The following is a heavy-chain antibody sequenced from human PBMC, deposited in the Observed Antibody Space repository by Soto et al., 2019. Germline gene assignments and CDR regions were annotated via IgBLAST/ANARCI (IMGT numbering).Heavy chain of an antibody. Sequence: ASETLSLTCTVSGGYISNYYCSWIRQPPGKGLEWIGYIYYSGSTNYNPSLKSRVTISVDTSKNQFSLKLSSVTAADTAVYYCARAGAATLPDYWGQGTLVTLSS. D-gene: IGHD2-15*01. CDR2: IYYSGST. CDR3: ARAGAATLPDY. CDR1: GGYISNYY. J-gene: IGHJ4*02. V-gene: IGHV4-59*01.